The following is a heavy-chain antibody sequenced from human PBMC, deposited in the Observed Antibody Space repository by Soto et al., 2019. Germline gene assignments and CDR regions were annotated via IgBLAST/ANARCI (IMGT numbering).Heavy chain of an antibody. Sequence: SGPTMVNPAQTLTLTCPFYGLSLSTSGSGVGWIRQSPGKSPEWLALISWKDEKRYNPVLKSRLTIAKDTSKNQVVLTMTDLDPSDTATYFSAHTYRGRSYLWY. CDR2: ISWKDEK. J-gene: IGHJ2*01. V-gene: IGHV2-5*01. CDR3: AHTYRGRSYLWY. D-gene: IGHD6-19*01. CDR1: GLSLSTSGSG.